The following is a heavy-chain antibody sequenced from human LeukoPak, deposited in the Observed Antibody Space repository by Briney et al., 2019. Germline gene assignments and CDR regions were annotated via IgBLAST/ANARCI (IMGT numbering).Heavy chain of an antibody. V-gene: IGHV3-33*01. Sequence: GRSLRLSCATSGFSFSIYGMHWVRQAQGKGLEWVALTWNDGSNKNYADSVKGRFTISRDNSKNTLYLQMNSLRGEDTAVYYCARGGLTIAEATTSWYLDYWGQGTLVTVSS. D-gene: IGHD1-26*01. J-gene: IGHJ4*02. CDR2: TWNDGSNK. CDR1: GFSFSIYG. CDR3: ARGGLTIAEATTSWYLDY.